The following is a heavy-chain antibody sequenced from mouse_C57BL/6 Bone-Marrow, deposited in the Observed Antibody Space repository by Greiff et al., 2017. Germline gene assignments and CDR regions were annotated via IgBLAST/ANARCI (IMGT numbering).Heavy chain of an antibody. CDR3: ARGITTVTPWYFDV. D-gene: IGHD1-1*01. CDR1: GFSLSTSGMG. Sequence: QVTLKESGPGILQSSQTLSLTCSFSGFSLSTSGMGVSWIRQPSGKGLEWLAPIYWDDDKRYTPSLKSRLTISKYTSRNQVFLNITSVDTADTATYYCARGITTVTPWYFDVWGTGTTVTVSS. V-gene: IGHV8-12*01. CDR2: IYWDDDK. J-gene: IGHJ1*03.